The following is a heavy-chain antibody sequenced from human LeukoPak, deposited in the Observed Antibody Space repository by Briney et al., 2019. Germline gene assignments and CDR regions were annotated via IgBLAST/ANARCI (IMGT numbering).Heavy chain of an antibody. CDR2: VYTSGST. CDR3: AKSYFDYSTYYSYYFNL. J-gene: IGHJ4*02. D-gene: IGHD4-11*01. V-gene: IGHV4-4*09. Sequence: SSETLSLTCTVSGGSISGGYWSWIRQPPGRGLEWIGHVYTSGSTNYNPSLKSRVTISVDTSKSQFALKLSSVTAADTAVYYCAKSYFDYSTYYSYYFNLWGQGALVTVSS. CDR1: GGSISGGY.